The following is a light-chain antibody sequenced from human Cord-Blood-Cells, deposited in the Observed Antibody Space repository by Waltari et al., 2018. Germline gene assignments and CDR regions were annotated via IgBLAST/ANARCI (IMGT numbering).Light chain of an antibody. CDR3: QQSYSTPLT. CDR1: QSISSY. CDR2: AAS. J-gene: IGKJ3*01. V-gene: IGKV1-39*01. Sequence: DIQMTQSPSSLSASVGDRVTITCRASQSISSYLNWYQQKPGKAPKLLIYAASSLQSGVPSRFSGSGSGTDFPLPISSLQPEDFATYYCQQSYSTPLTFGPGTKVDIK.